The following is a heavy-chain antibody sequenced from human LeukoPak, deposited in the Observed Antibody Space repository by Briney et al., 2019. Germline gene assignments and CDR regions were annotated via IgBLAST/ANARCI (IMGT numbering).Heavy chain of an antibody. Sequence: GRSLRLSCAASGFTFSSYAMHWVRQAPGKGLEWVAVISYDGSNKYYADSVKGRFTISRDNSKNTLYLQMNSLRAEDTAVYYCARASDGSSGYYLGDDAFDIWGQGTMVTVSS. CDR3: ARASDGSSGYYLGDDAFDI. CDR1: GFTFSSYA. V-gene: IGHV3-30-3*01. J-gene: IGHJ3*02. CDR2: ISYDGSNK. D-gene: IGHD3-22*01.